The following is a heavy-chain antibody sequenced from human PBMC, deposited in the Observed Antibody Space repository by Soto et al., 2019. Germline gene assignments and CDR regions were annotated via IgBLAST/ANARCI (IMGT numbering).Heavy chain of an antibody. V-gene: IGHV1-69*13. CDR1: GGPVSSYA. CDR3: AREGYSSGSLYNWFDP. CDR2: IIPIFGTA. D-gene: IGHD6-19*01. Sequence: SVKVSCKAPGGPVSSYAISLVRQAPGQGLEWMGGIIPIFGTANYAQKFQGRVTITADESTSTAYMELSSLRSEDTAVYYCAREGYSSGSLYNWFDPWGQGTLVTVYS. J-gene: IGHJ5*02.